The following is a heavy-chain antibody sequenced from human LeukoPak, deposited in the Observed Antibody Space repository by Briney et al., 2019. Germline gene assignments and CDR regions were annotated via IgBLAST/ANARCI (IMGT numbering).Heavy chain of an antibody. CDR1: GGSISSYY. Sequence: PSQTLSLTCSVSGGSISSYYWSWIRQPTGKGLEWIGYIHYTGSTNYNPSLKSRVTMSLDTSKNQFSMELMSVTAADTAVYYCARSNYFDNSGYYSDWYFDPWGRGTLVTVSS. CDR2: IHYTGST. CDR3: ARSNYFDNSGYYSDWYFDP. D-gene: IGHD3-22*01. V-gene: IGHV4-59*08. J-gene: IGHJ2*01.